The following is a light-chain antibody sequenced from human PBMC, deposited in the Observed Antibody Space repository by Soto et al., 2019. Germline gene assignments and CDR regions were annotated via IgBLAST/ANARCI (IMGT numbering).Light chain of an antibody. V-gene: IGKV3-20*01. Sequence: EIVLTQSPGTLSLSPGERATLSCRASQTVNSRYLAWYQQKPGQAPRLLIYAASSRATGVPDRFSGSGSETDFTLTISRVEPEDFAVYYCQQYSNSPLTFGGGTKVEIK. J-gene: IGKJ4*01. CDR3: QQYSNSPLT. CDR2: AAS. CDR1: QTVNSRY.